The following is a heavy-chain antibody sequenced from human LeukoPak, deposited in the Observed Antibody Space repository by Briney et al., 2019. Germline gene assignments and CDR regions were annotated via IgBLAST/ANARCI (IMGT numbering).Heavy chain of an antibody. CDR2: INPNSGGT. CDR1: GYSFSVYY. CDR3: ASLYGDYVASDY. J-gene: IGHJ4*02. D-gene: IGHD4-17*01. V-gene: IGHV1-2*02. Sequence: ASVKVSCKASGYSFSVYYMHWVRQAPGQGLEWMGWINPNSGGTNYAQKFLGRVTMTRDTSISTASMELSRLRSDDTAVYYCASLYGDYVASDYWGQGTLVTVSS.